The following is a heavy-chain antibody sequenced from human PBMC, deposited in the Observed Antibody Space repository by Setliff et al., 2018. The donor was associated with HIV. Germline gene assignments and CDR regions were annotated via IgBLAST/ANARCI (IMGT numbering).Heavy chain of an antibody. D-gene: IGHD2-8*02. CDR3: ARDVGYCTATSCQTGFDY. V-gene: IGHV1-18*01. Sequence: GASVKVSCKASTNTFLNYGISWVRQAPGQGLEWMGWISVHNDNSNYAQRFRDRVTMTTDIPTSTAYMELRGLRSDDTAVYYCARDVGYCTATSCQTGFDYWGQGTLGTVS. J-gene: IGHJ4*02. CDR2: ISVHNDNS. CDR1: TNTFLNYG.